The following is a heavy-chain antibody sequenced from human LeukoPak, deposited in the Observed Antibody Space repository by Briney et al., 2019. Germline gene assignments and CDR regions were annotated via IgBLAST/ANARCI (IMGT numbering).Heavy chain of an antibody. V-gene: IGHV3-15*07. CDR1: GFDFSGAY. CDR3: VTDANRILGARGTGY. D-gene: IGHD1-26*01. Sequence: PGGSLRLSGAASGFDFSGAYMNWVRQAPGKGLEWVGLIKNKHEHQATDYAAPVRERFLITRDDSSSTLFLQMNSLKTEDTAVYYCVTDANRILGARGTGYWGQGILVTVSS. CDR2: IKNKHEHQAT. J-gene: IGHJ4*02.